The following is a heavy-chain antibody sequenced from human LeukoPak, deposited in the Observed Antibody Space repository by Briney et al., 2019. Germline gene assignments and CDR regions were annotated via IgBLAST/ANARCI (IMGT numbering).Heavy chain of an antibody. J-gene: IGHJ4*02. CDR1: GGSISSYY. CDR3: ARDHEGMATSLGY. V-gene: IGHV4-59*01. Sequence: SETLSLTSTVSGGSISSYYWSWMRQPPGEGLEWMGYIYYSGSTNYNPSLKSRVTISVDTSKNQFSLKLSSVTAADTAVYYCARDHEGMATSLGYWGQGTLVTVSS. D-gene: IGHD5-24*01. CDR2: IYYSGST.